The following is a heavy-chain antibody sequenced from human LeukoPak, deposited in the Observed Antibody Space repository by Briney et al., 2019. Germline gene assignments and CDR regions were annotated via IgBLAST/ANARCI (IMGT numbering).Heavy chain of an antibody. CDR3: AKVGTTGTEYYFDY. CDR2: VSTDGSST. J-gene: IGHJ4*02. V-gene: IGHV3-74*01. CDR1: GITFSSYW. D-gene: IGHD1-1*01. Sequence: GGSLRLSCAASGITFSSYWMHWVRQVPGKGLVWVSRVSTDGSSTYYADSVKGRFTISRDNAENTLYLQMNSLRAEDTAVYYCAKVGTTGTEYYFDYWGQGTLVTVSS.